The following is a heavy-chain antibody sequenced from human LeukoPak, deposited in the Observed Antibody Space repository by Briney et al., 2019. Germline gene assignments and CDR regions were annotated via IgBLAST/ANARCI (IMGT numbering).Heavy chain of an antibody. V-gene: IGHV1-69*05. CDR1: RDTFTNNA. Sequence: SVKVSCKASRDTFTNNAISWVRQAPGQGLEWMGGIIPIFGTAHYAQKLQGRVTMTTDTSTSTAYMELSSLRSEDTAVYYCARESGRRMYYYGSGSYYYWGQGTLVTVSS. CDR2: IIPIFGTA. J-gene: IGHJ4*02. D-gene: IGHD3-10*01. CDR3: ARESGRRMYYYGSGSYYY.